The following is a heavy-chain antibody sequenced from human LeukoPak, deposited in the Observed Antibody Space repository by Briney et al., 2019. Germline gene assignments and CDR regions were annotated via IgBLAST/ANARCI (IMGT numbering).Heavy chain of an antibody. J-gene: IGHJ5*02. Sequence: MPSETLSLTCTVSGGSISSYYWSWIRQPPGKGLEWIGYIYYSGSTNYNPSLKSRVTISVDTSKNQFSLKLSSVTAADTAVYYCATYGYSSSWYWFDPWGQGTLVTVSS. V-gene: IGHV4-59*01. CDR3: ATYGYSSSWYWFDP. D-gene: IGHD6-13*01. CDR2: IYYSGST. CDR1: GGSISSYY.